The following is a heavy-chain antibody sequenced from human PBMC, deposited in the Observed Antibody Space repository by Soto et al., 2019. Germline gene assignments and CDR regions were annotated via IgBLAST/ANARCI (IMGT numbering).Heavy chain of an antibody. Sequence: GGSLRLSCAASGFTFSSYGMHWVRQAPGKGLEWVAVIWYDGSNKYYADSVKGRFTISRDNSKNTLYLQMNSLRAEDTAVYYCARLLAYCGGDCYLDDAFDIWGQGTMVTVSS. CDR1: GFTFSSYG. CDR2: IWYDGSNK. J-gene: IGHJ3*02. CDR3: ARLLAYCGGDCYLDDAFDI. V-gene: IGHV3-33*01. D-gene: IGHD2-21*02.